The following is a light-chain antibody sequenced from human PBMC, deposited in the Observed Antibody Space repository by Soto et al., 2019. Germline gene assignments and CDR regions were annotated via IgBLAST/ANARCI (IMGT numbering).Light chain of an antibody. CDR1: QSVLFSPNNKNY. Sequence: DIVMTQSPDSLAVSLGERATINCKSSQSVLFSPNNKNYLAWYQQEPGQPPKLLIYWASTRESGVPDRFSGSGSGTDFTLTISSLQAEDVAFYYCQQYHSAPQTFGQGTKVEIK. CDR3: QQYHSAPQT. CDR2: WAS. J-gene: IGKJ1*01. V-gene: IGKV4-1*01.